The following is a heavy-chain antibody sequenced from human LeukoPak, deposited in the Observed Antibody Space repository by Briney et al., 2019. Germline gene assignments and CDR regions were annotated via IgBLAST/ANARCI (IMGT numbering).Heavy chain of an antibody. CDR3: ARGLFDSTLGDY. CDR2: IKQDGSEK. D-gene: IGHD3-22*01. J-gene: IGHJ4*02. CDR1: GFIFTNYW. Sequence: GGSLRLSCAASGFIFTNYWMSWVRQAPGKGLEWVANIKQDGSEKYYVDSVKGRFTISRDNAKKSLYLQMNSLRAEDTAVYYCARGLFDSTLGDYWGQGTLVTVSS. V-gene: IGHV3-7*05.